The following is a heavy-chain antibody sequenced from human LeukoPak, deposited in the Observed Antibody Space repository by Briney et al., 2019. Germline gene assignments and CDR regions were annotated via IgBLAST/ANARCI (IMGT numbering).Heavy chain of an antibody. Sequence: AGGSLRLSCAASGFTVSSNFMNWVRQAPGKGLEWVSVIYSGDTTHYADSAKGRFTISRDNFKNTVHLQMNSLRAEDTAVYYCARVTADNDGYDFFDYWGQGTLVTVSS. CDR1: GFTVSSNF. D-gene: IGHD3-22*01. V-gene: IGHV3-66*02. J-gene: IGHJ4*02. CDR3: ARVTADNDGYDFFDY. CDR2: IYSGDTT.